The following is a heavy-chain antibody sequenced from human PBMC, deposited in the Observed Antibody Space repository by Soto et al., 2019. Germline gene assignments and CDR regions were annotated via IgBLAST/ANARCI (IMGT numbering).Heavy chain of an antibody. D-gene: IGHD2-15*01. J-gene: IGHJ6*02. CDR1: GGTFSSYA. CDR3: ASVETQRYYYGMDV. Sequence: QVQLVQSGAEVKKPGSSVKVSCKASGGTFSSYAISWVRQAPGQGLEWMGGFIPIFRTADYGQKFQGRVTITADESTSTAYMELSSLRSEDTAVYYCASVETQRYYYGMDVWGQGTTVTVSS. V-gene: IGHV1-69*12. CDR2: FIPIFRTA.